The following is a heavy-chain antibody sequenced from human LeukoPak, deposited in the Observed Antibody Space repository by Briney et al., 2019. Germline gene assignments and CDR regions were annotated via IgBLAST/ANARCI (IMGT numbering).Heavy chain of an antibody. CDR2: ISSSSSYI. CDR3: ASIGYCSGGSCYASFNWFDP. Sequence: PGGSLRLSCAASGFTVSSNYMSWVRQAPGKGLEWVSSISSSSSYIYYADSVKGRFTISRDNAKNSLYLQMNSLRAEDTAVYYCASIGYCSGGSCYASFNWFDPWGQGTLVTVSS. D-gene: IGHD2-15*01. CDR1: GFTVSSNY. J-gene: IGHJ5*02. V-gene: IGHV3-21*01.